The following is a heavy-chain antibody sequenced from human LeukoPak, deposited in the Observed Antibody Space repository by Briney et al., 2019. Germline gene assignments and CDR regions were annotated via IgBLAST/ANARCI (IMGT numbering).Heavy chain of an antibody. D-gene: IGHD6-13*01. Sequence: ASVKVSCKASGYTLTGYYMHWVRQPPGQGLEWMGWINTNSGGTKYAQKFKGRVTMTRDTSISIAYMELSRLRSDDRAVYYCARDRSGGYSEWGQGTLVSVSS. V-gene: IGHV1-2*02. CDR1: GYTLTGYY. CDR3: ARDRSGGYSE. J-gene: IGHJ4*02. CDR2: INTNSGGT.